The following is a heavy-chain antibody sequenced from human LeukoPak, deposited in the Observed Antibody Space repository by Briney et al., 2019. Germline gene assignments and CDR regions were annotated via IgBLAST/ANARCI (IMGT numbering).Heavy chain of an antibody. Sequence: GGSLRLSCAASGFIFSNYAMNWVRQAPGKGLEWVSTISGNGDSAYYADSVKGRFTISRDNSKNTLSLQMNSLRVEDTALYYCAKYSDSTGAHYFDYWGQGTLVTVSS. D-gene: IGHD2/OR15-2a*01. CDR1: GFIFSNYA. V-gene: IGHV3-23*01. CDR3: AKYSDSTGAHYFDY. J-gene: IGHJ4*02. CDR2: ISGNGDSA.